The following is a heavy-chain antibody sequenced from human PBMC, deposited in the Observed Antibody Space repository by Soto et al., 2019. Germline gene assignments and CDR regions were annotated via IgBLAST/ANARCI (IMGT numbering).Heavy chain of an antibody. CDR1: RGSLSGYY. V-gene: IGHV4-34*01. J-gene: IGHJ6*02. CDR3: ARKPSQNVYPPYGRDV. Sequence: PSDTLALTCAVYRGSLSGYYWGCIRQPPGNGLEWAGEINDSGTTNYNPSLTSRATIQANTSKPPFPRRLTSVPPADTAVYYCARKPSQNVYPPYGRDVWAHGPRSPSP. CDR2: INDSGTT.